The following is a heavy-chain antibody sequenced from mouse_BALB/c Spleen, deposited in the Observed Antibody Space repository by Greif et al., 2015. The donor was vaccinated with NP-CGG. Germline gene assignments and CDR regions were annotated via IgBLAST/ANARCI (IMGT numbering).Heavy chain of an antibody. V-gene: IGHV3-2*02. CDR1: GYSITSDYA. J-gene: IGHJ2*01. CDR3: ARGRTFDY. CDR2: ISYSGST. Sequence: EVHLVESGPGLVKPSQSLSLTCTVTGYSITSDYAWNWIRQFPGNKLEWMGYISYSGSTSYNPSLKSRISITRDTSKNQFFLQLNSVTTEDTATYYCARGRTFDYWGQGTTLTVSS.